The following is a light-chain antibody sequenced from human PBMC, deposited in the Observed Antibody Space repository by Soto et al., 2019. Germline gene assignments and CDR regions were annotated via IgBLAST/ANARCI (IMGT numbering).Light chain of an antibody. J-gene: IGKJ1*01. V-gene: IGKV3-20*01. CDR1: QSVSSGN. CDR3: QQYGSSPRA. CDR2: GAS. Sequence: EIVLTQSPGTLSFSPGQRATLSCRASQSVSSGNLAWYQQKPGQAPRLLIYGASSRATGIPDRFSGSGSGTDFTLTISRLEPEDFAVYYCQQYGSSPRAFGQGTKVDIK.